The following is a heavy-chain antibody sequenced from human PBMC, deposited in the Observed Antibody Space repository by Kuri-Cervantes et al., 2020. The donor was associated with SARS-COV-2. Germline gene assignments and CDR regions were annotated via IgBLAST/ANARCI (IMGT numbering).Heavy chain of an antibody. J-gene: IGHJ4*02. CDR1: GGSISNYY. CDR3: ARVSSGWAYYFDY. CDR2: IYYSGST. V-gene: IGHV4-59*01. D-gene: IGHD6-19*01. Sequence: SETLSLTCTVSGGSISNYYWSWVRQPPGKGLEWTGYIYYSGSTNYNPSLKSRVTISVDTSKNQFSLKLSSVTAADTAVYYCARVSSGWAYYFDYWGQGTLVTVSS.